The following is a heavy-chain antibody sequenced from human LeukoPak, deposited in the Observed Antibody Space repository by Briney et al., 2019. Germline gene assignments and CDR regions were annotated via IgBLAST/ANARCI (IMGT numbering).Heavy chain of an antibody. V-gene: IGHV3-30*18. J-gene: IGHJ4*02. CDR2: ISYDGSNK. CDR3: AKDSGY. CDR1: GFTFSSYG. Sequence: GGSLRLSCAASGFTFSSYGMHWVRQAPGKGLEWVAVISYDGSNKYYADSVKGRFTISRDNSKNTLYLQMDSLRAEDTAVYYCAKDSGYWGQGTLVTVSS. D-gene: IGHD1-26*01.